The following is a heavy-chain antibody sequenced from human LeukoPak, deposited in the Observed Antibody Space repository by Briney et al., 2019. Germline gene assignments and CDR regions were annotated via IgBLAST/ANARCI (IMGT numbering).Heavy chain of an antibody. V-gene: IGHV3-23*01. CDR1: GFTFSTYG. D-gene: IGHD3-22*01. CDR2: ISGSGGST. Sequence: PGGSLRLSCAASGFTFSTYGMTWVRQAPGKGLEWVSAISGSGGSTYYADSVKGRFTISRDNSKNTLYLQMNSLRAEDTAVYYCAKVWQSSGYYAFSPDDYWGQGTLVTVSS. J-gene: IGHJ4*02. CDR3: AKVWQSSGYYAFSPDDY.